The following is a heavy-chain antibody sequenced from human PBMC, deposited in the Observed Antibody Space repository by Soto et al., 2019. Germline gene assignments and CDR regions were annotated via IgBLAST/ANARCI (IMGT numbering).Heavy chain of an antibody. CDR3: VMVDNYVTPTPQDV. D-gene: IGHD3-16*01. CDR1: GYIFVNYG. Sequence: QVQLVQSGDEVKKPGASVKVSCKASGYIFVNYGIAWVRQAPRQGLEWMGWISPYTGNTHSASKVQGRLTMTTDTSTSTAFMALGSLTSDDTAVYYCVMVDNYVTPTPQDVWGQGTTVTVSS. J-gene: IGHJ6*02. CDR2: ISPYTGNT. V-gene: IGHV1-18*01.